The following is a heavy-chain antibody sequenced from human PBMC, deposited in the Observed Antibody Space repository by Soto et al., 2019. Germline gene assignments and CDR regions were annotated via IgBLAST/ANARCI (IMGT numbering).Heavy chain of an antibody. CDR2: IYYSGST. V-gene: IGHV4-59*12. Sequence: SETLSLTFTVSGGSISSYYWSWIRQPPGKGLEWIGYIYYSGSTNYNPSLKSRVTISVDTSKNQFSLKLSSVTAADTAVYYCVRDGTKTLRDSFDPWGQGISITVSS. CDR1: GGSISSYY. D-gene: IGHD1-1*01. J-gene: IGHJ5*02. CDR3: VRDGTKTLRDSFDP.